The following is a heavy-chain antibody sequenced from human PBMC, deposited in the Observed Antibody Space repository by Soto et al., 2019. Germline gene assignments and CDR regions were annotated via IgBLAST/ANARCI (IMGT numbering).Heavy chain of an antibody. CDR1: GYTFTSYG. CDR2: ITYNGDT. Sequence: QVQLVQSGTEVKKPGASVKVSCKASGYTFTSYGISWVRQAPGQGLEWMGWITYNGDTNYPQRLQGRVTMTTDTSTSIAYMELRRLRSDDPAVYYCALAVITSYGVFDYWGKGTMVPVSS. V-gene: IGHV1-18*01. D-gene: IGHD6-19*01. J-gene: IGHJ4*02. CDR3: ALAVITSYGVFDY.